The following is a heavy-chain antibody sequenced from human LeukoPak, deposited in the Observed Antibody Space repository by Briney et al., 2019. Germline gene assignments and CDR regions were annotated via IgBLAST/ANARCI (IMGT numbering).Heavy chain of an antibody. V-gene: IGHV4-59*01. J-gene: IGHJ5*02. Sequence: SETLSLTCTVSGDSLSDYYWNWIRQPPGKGLEWIGYMYYSGSTNYNPSLKSRVTISVDTSKNQFSLKLNSVTAADTAVYYCARERQSNWFDPWGQGTLVTVS. CDR1: GDSLSDYY. CDR3: ARERQSNWFDP. CDR2: MYYSGST. D-gene: IGHD6-25*01.